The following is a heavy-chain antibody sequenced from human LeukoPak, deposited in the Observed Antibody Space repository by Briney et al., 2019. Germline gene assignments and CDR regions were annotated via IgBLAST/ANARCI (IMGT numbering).Heavy chain of an antibody. J-gene: IGHJ5*02. CDR1: GFTVSSNY. CDR2: IYSGGST. Sequence: GGSLRLSCAVSGFTVSSNYMSWVRQAPGKGLEWVSAIYSGGSTYYADSVKGRFTISRDNSKNTLYLQMNSLRAEDTAVYYCARNFFSSWGQGTLVTVSS. V-gene: IGHV3-53*01. CDR3: ARNFFSS.